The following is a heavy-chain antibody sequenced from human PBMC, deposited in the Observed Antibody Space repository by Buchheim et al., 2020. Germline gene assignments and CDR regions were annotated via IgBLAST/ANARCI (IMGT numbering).Heavy chain of an antibody. D-gene: IGHD1-26*01. CDR1: GGSISSSSYY. V-gene: IGHV4-39*01. CDR3: ARLGRVGATTGYFDY. J-gene: IGHJ4*02. CDR2: IYYSGST. Sequence: QVQLQESGPGLVKPSETLSLTCTVSGGSISSSSYYWGWIRQPPGKGLEWIGSIYYSGSTYYNPSLKSRVTISVDTSKNQFSLKLSSVTAADTAVYYCARLGRVGATTGYFDYWGQGTL.